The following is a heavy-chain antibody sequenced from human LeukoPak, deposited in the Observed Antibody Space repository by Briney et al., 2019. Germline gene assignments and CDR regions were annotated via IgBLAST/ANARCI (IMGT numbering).Heavy chain of an antibody. Sequence: ASVKVTCKASGGTFSSYAISWVRQAPGQGLEWMGGIIPIFGTANYAQKFQGRVTITTDESTSTAYMELSSLRSEDTAVYYCARGAYSSGWYQPHWFDPWGQGTLVTVSS. J-gene: IGHJ5*02. CDR3: ARGAYSSGWYQPHWFDP. V-gene: IGHV1-69*05. CDR1: GGTFSSYA. D-gene: IGHD6-19*01. CDR2: IIPIFGTA.